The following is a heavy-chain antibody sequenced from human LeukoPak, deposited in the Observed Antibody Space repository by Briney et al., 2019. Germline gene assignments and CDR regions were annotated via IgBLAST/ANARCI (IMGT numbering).Heavy chain of an antibody. CDR3: AKGLPGYYDSSGYYYSY. D-gene: IGHD3-22*01. CDR2: ISGSGGST. CDR1: GFTFSSYA. V-gene: IGHV3-23*01. J-gene: IGHJ4*02. Sequence: GGSLRLSCAASGFTFSSYAMSWVRQAPGKGLEWVSTISGSGGSTYYADSVKGRFTISRDNSKNTLYPQMNSLRAEDTAVYYCAKGLPGYYDSSGYYYSYWGQGTLVTVSS.